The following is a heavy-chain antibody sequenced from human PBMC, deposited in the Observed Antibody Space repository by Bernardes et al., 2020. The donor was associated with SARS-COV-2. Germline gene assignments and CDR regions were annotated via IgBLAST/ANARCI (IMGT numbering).Heavy chain of an antibody. CDR3: ARDSGDVEGYYYYGMDV. CDR2: IYYSGST. D-gene: IGHD1-26*01. CDR1: GGSISSYY. J-gene: IGHJ6*02. V-gene: IGHV4-59*01. Sequence: SETLSLTCTVSGGSISSYYWSWIRQPPGKGLEWIGYIYYSGSTNYNPSLKSRVTISVDTSKNQFSLKLSSVTAADTAVYYCARDSGDVEGYYYYGMDVWGQGTTVTVSS.